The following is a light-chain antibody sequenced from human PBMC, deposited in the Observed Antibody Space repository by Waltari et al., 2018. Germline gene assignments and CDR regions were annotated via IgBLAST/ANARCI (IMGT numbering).Light chain of an antibody. J-gene: IGLJ2*01. CDR1: SSDVGGYNH. CDR2: DVR. V-gene: IGLV2-11*01. Sequence: QSALTQPRSVSGSPGQSVTISCTGTSSDVGGYNHVSWYQHHPGKAPKLMLYDVRKRPSGVPDRFSGSKSGNTASLTISGLQAEDEADYYCCSYAGSYSVVFGGGTKLTVL. CDR3: CSYAGSYSVV.